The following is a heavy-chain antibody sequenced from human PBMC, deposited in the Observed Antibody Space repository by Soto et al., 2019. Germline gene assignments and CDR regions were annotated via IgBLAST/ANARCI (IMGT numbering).Heavy chain of an antibody. CDR1: GFTFSSYA. J-gene: IGHJ4*02. CDR2: ISGSGGST. CDR3: AKVNSGYDHFDY. V-gene: IGHV3-23*01. D-gene: IGHD5-12*01. Sequence: EVQLLESGGGLVQPGGSLRLSCAASGFTFSSYAMSWVRQAPGKGLEWVSAISGSGGSTYYADSVKGRFTISRDNSKNTLYLQMNSLRAEDTAVCYCAKVNSGYDHFDYWGQGTLVTVSS.